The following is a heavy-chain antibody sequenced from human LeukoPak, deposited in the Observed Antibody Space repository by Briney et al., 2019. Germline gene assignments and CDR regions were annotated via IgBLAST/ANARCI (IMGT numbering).Heavy chain of an antibody. CDR3: AGGYTSGWYVAFDI. J-gene: IGHJ3*02. CDR2: ISSDGSNK. V-gene: IGHV3-30*03. D-gene: IGHD6-19*01. Sequence: QPGGSLRLSCAASGFTFSSYWMSWVRQAPGKGLEWVAVISSDGSNKYYADSVKGRFTISRDNSKNTLYLQMNSLRAEDTAVYYCAGGYTSGWYVAFDIWGQGTMVTVSS. CDR1: GFTFSSYW.